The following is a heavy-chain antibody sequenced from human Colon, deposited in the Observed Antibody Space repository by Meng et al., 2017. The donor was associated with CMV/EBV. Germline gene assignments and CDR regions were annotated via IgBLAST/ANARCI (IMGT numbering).Heavy chain of an antibody. V-gene: IGHV1-2*02. J-gene: IGHJ6*02. D-gene: IGHD3-3*01. Sequence: ASVKVSCKASGDTFTGYYMHWVRQAPGQGLEWMGWINPNSGGTNYAQKFQGRVTMTRDTSISTAYMELSRLRSDDTAVYYCARVEIWSGYQPPGNYYYYYGMDVWGQGTTVTVSS. CDR1: GDTFTGYY. CDR3: ARVEIWSGYQPPGNYYYYYGMDV. CDR2: INPNSGGT.